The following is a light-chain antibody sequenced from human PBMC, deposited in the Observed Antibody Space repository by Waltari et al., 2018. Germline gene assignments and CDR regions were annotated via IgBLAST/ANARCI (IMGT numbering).Light chain of an antibody. CDR3: QQYFDWPMYT. V-gene: IGKV3-15*01. Sequence: EIVMTQSPDTLSVSPGERATLSCRASQSVTTNLAWYQQKPGQAPRLRLYGASTRATGIPARFSGSGSGTDFTLTISSLQSEDFAVYYCQQYFDWPMYTFAQGTKLEIK. CDR2: GAS. J-gene: IGKJ2*01. CDR1: QSVTTN.